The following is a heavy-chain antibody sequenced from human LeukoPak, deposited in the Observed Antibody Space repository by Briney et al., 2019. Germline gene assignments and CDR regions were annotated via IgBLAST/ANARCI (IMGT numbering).Heavy chain of an antibody. CDR1: GGSFSGYC. Sequence: SETLSLTCAVYGGSFSGYCWSWIRQPPGKGLEWIGEINHSGSSNDNPSLKSRVTISVDTSKNQFSLKVSSVTAADTAVYYCARGPPRMKNWFDPWGQGTLVTVSS. D-gene: IGHD2-8*01. CDR3: ARGPPRMKNWFDP. V-gene: IGHV4-34*01. CDR2: INHSGSS. J-gene: IGHJ5*02.